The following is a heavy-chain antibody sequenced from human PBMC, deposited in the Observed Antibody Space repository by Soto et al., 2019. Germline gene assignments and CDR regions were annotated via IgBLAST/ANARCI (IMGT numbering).Heavy chain of an antibody. J-gene: IGHJ4*02. D-gene: IGHD3-9*01. CDR3: ARISSNYDILTGPPNY. Sequence: SETLSLTCTVSGGSISSYYWSWIRQPPGKGLEWIGYIYYSGSTNYNPPLKSRVTISVDTSTDQFSLKLTSVTAADTAVYYCARISSNYDILTGPPNYWGQGTLVTVSS. CDR2: IYYSGST. CDR1: GGSISSYY. V-gene: IGHV4-59*01.